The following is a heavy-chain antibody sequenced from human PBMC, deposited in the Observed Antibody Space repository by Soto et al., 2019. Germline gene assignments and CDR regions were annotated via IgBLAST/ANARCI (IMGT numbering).Heavy chain of an antibody. D-gene: IGHD3-16*01. V-gene: IGHV4-59*01. CDR3: VRDQQMGRLEP. J-gene: IGHJ5*02. Sequence: PSETLSLNCSVSVGSFSSYYWTWIRQPPGKEMEWIGYVYYTGTTTYNPSLKIRVTISLDMPNNQFSLKLTSVTAADTAVYFCVRDQQMGRLEPWGQGTPVTVSS. CDR2: VYYTGTT. CDR1: VGSFSSYY.